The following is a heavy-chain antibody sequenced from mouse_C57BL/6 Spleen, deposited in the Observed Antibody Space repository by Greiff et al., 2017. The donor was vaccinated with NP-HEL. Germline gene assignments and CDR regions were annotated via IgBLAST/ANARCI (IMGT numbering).Heavy chain of an antibody. D-gene: IGHD1-1*01. CDR1: GFTFSSYA. CDR3: ARSAFITTVVAPYYFDD. CDR2: ISDGGSYT. V-gene: IGHV5-4*03. Sequence: EVMLVESGGGLVKPGGSLKLSCAASGFTFSSYAMSWVRQTPEKRLEWVATISDGGSYTYYPDNVKGRFTISRDNAKNNLYLQMSHLKSEDTAMYYWARSAFITTVVAPYYFDDWGKGTTLTVSS. J-gene: IGHJ2*01.